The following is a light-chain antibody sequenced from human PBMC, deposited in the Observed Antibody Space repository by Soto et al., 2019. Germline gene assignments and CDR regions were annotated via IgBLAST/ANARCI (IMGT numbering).Light chain of an antibody. CDR1: NLGSKI. CDR3: QVWDSSSDHPGV. J-gene: IGLJ1*01. V-gene: IGLV3-21*04. Sequence: SYELTQPPSVSVAPGKTARITCGGNNLGSKIGHWYQQKPGQAPVLVIYYDSDRPSGIPERFSGSNSGNTATLTISRVEAGDEADYYCQVWDSSSDHPGVFGTGTKLTVL. CDR2: YDS.